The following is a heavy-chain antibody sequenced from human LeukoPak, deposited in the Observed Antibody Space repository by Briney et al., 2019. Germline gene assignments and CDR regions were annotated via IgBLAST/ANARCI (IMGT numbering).Heavy chain of an antibody. CDR3: AREGIAARPFDY. Sequence: ASVKVSCKASGYTFTSYYMHWVRQAPGQGPEWMGIINPSGGSTSYAQKFQGRVTMTRDTSTSTVYMELSSLRSEDTAVYYCAREGIAARPFDYWGQGTLVTVSS. V-gene: IGHV1-46*01. CDR1: GYTFTSYY. D-gene: IGHD6-6*01. J-gene: IGHJ4*02. CDR2: INPSGGST.